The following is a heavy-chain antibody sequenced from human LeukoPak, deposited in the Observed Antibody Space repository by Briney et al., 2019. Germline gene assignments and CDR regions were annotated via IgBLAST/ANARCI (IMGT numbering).Heavy chain of an antibody. V-gene: IGHV3-13*01. D-gene: IGHD1-26*01. Sequence: PGGSLGLSCAASGFTFSSYAMSWVRQAPGKGLEWVSAIGTAGDTYYPGSVKGRFTISRENAKNSLYLQMNSLRAGDTAVYYCARAGRESGGATSLYFDYWGQGTLVTVSS. CDR1: GFTFSSYA. CDR2: IGTAGDT. CDR3: ARAGRESGGATSLYFDY. J-gene: IGHJ4*02.